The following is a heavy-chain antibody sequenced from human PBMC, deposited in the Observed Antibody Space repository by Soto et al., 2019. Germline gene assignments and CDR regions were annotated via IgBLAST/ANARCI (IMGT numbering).Heavy chain of an antibody. D-gene: IGHD3-22*01. V-gene: IGHV3-23*01. CDR3: ATGGSGYYYFEY. CDR2: ISGSGGST. J-gene: IGHJ4*02. Sequence: GGSLRLSCTDSGFTFSSYPLSWVRQAPGKGLEWVSAISGSGGSTYYADSLKGRFTISRDNSKNTLYLQMNSLRAEDTAVYYCATGGSGYYYFEYWGQGTLVTVSS. CDR1: GFTFSSYP.